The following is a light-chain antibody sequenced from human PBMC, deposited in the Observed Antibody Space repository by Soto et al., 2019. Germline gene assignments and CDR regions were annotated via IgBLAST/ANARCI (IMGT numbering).Light chain of an antibody. CDR1: QGNNTF. CDR2: GAS. J-gene: IGKJ2*01. Sequence: IQLTQSPSSLSASVGDRVSISCRASQGNNTFVAWYQQKSGKAPKLLIYGASTLQSGVPSRFSGSGSGTEFTLTISGLQPEDFANYYCQQLTARRFSFGQGTKLDIK. CDR3: QQLTARRFS. V-gene: IGKV1-9*01.